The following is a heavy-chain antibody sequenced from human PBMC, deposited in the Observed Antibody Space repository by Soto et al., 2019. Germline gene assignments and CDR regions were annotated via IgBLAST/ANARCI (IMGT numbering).Heavy chain of an antibody. V-gene: IGHV3-30-3*01. J-gene: IGHJ4*02. D-gene: IGHD2-2*01. Sequence: SLRLSCAASGFTFSSYAMHWVRQAPGKGLEWVAVISYDGSNKYYADSVKGRFTISRDNAKNSLYLQMNSLRAEDTTVYYCARVGYCSSTSCPGSWGQGTLVTVSS. CDR1: GFTFSSYA. CDR3: ARVGYCSSTSCPGS. CDR2: ISYDGSNK.